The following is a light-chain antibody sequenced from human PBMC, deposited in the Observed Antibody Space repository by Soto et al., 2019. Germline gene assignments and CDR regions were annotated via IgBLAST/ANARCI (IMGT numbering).Light chain of an antibody. CDR2: GAS. CDR3: QQYYDWPIT. Sequence: EIVFTQSPGTLSLSPGERATHSFRSSQGVSSSYLAWYQQKPGQAPRLLIYGASSRATGIPDRFSGSGSGTDFTLTISSLQSEDFAVYYCQQYYDWPITFGQGTRLEIK. CDR1: QGVSSSY. V-gene: IGKV3-20*01. J-gene: IGKJ5*01.